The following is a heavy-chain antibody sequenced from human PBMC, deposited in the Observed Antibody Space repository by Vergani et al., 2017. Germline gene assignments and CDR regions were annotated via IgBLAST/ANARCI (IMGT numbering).Heavy chain of an antibody. CDR1: GFTFSSYG. CDR3: ARGGRDYVDAFDI. D-gene: IGHD4-17*01. Sequence: QVQLVESGGGVVQPGGSLRLSCAASGFTFSSYGMHWVRQAPGKGLEWVAFIRYDGSNKYYADSVKGRFTISRDNSKNTLYLQMNSLRTEDSAVYYCARGGRDYVDAFDIWGQGTMVTVSS. CDR2: IRYDGSNK. V-gene: IGHV3-30*02. J-gene: IGHJ3*02.